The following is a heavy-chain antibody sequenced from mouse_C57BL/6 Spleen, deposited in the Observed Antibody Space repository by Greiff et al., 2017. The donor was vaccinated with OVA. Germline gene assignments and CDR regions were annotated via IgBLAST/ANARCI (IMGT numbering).Heavy chain of an antibody. D-gene: IGHD2-3*01. CDR2: IYPGSGST. CDR1: GYTFTSYW. V-gene: IGHV1-55*01. Sequence: QVQLQQSGAELVKPGASVKMSCKASGYTFTSYWITWVKQRPGQGLEWIGDIYPGSGSTNYNEKFKSKATLTVDTSSSTAYMQLSSLTSEDSAVYYCARYDGYYPRWFAYWGQGTLVTVSA. CDR3: ARYDGYYPRWFAY. J-gene: IGHJ3*01.